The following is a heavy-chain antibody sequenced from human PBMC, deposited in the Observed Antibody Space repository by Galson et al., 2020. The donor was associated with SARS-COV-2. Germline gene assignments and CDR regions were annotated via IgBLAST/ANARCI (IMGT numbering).Heavy chain of an antibody. J-gene: IGHJ3*02. Sequence: GESLKISCAASGFTFSSYAMSWVRQAPGKGLEWVSAISGSGGSTYYADSVKGRFTISRDNSKNTLYLQMNSLRAEDTAVYYCANPYRLSGYYYGDAFDIWGQGTMVTVSS. D-gene: IGHD3-22*01. CDR1: GFTFSSYA. CDR2: ISGSGGST. CDR3: ANPYRLSGYYYGDAFDI. V-gene: IGHV3-23*01.